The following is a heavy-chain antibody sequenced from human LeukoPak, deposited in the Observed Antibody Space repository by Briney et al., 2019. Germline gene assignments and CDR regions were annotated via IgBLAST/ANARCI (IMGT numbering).Heavy chain of an antibody. CDR3: ARDKRHSYGRYFDH. CDR2: MQSSGNS. D-gene: IGHD5-18*01. V-gene: IGHV4-59*01. CDR1: GDSISTYH. Sequence: NPSETLSLTCSVSGDSISTYHWNWLRESPGKALEWIAFMQSSGNSNYNPSLKSRVTMFVDTSKNQFVLNLRSVTAADAGVYYCARDKRHSYGRYFDHWGQGMLVTVSS. J-gene: IGHJ4*02.